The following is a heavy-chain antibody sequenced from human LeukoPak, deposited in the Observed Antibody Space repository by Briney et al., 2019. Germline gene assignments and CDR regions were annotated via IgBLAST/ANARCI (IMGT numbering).Heavy chain of an antibody. CDR2: IYYSEST. CDR3: ARGRFLGAFDI. J-gene: IGHJ3*02. CDR1: GGSITSYD. Sequence: SETLSLTCTVSGGSITSYDWGWIRQPPGKGLEWIGYIYYSESTKYNPSLKRRVIISVDTSTIQFSLQLSSVTAADTAVYYCARGRFLGAFDIWGQGTMVTVSS. V-gene: IGHV4-59*01. D-gene: IGHD3-3*01.